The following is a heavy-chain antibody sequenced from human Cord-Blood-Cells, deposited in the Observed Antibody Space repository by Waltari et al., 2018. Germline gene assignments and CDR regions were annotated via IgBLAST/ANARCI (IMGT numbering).Heavy chain of an antibody. V-gene: IGHV3-23*01. CDR1: GFTFSSYA. Sequence: EVQLLESGGGLVQPGGSLRLSCAASGFTFSSYAMSRVRQAPGKGLEWVSAMSGSGGSTYYADSVKGRFTISRDNSKNTLYLQMNSLRAEDTAIYYCAKATRIREAFDIWGQGTMVTVSS. D-gene: IGHD3-22*01. J-gene: IGHJ3*02. CDR2: MSGSGGST. CDR3: AKATRIREAFDI.